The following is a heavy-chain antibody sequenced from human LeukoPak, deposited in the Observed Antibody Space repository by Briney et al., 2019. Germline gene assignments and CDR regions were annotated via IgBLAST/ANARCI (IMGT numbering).Heavy chain of an antibody. CDR2: IRTKANNYAT. CDR3: ARPSQYGSGTDYYFDS. CDR1: GFTFSSYG. D-gene: IGHD3-10*01. Sequence: GGSLILSCAASGFTFSSYGMHWVRQASGKGLEWVGHIRTKANNYATIYAASVKGRFTISRDDSKNTAYLQMNSLKTEDTAVYYCARPSQYGSGTDYYFDSWGQGTLVTVSS. V-gene: IGHV3-73*01. J-gene: IGHJ4*02.